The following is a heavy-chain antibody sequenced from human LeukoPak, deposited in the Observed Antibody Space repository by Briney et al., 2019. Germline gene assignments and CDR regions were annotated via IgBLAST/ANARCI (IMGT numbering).Heavy chain of an antibody. V-gene: IGHV1-2*06. CDR1: GYTFTGYY. Sequence: ASVKVSCKASGYTFTGYYMHWVRQAPGQGLEWMGRINPNSGGTNYAQKFQGRVTMTRDTSISTAYMELSSLRSEDTAVYYCARAPNDYYYYYYMDVWGKGTTVTVSS. J-gene: IGHJ6*03. CDR3: ARAPNDYYYYYYMDV. CDR2: INPNSGGT.